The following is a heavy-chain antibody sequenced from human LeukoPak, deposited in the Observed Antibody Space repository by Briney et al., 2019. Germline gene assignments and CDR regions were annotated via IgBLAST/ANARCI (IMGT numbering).Heavy chain of an antibody. D-gene: IGHD5/OR15-5a*01. V-gene: IGHV3-13*01. Sequence: GGSLRLSCAASGFTFRDCDMHWVRQTPGRGLEWVSAIGIGDDTHYPDSVKGRFTISRENAKNSLYLQMSSLRDGDTAMYYCVRGGIRVSGIDAFDIWGHGTMVTVSS. CDR1: GFTFRDCD. CDR2: IGIGDDT. CDR3: VRGGIRVSGIDAFDI. J-gene: IGHJ3*02.